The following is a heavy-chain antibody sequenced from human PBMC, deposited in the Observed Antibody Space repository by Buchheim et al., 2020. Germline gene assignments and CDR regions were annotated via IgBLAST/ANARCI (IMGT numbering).Heavy chain of an antibody. V-gene: IGHV3-30-3*01. Sequence: QVQLVESGGGVVQPGRSLRLSCAASGFTFRSYIMYWVRQAPGKGLEWVAVISYDGNNKYYVDSVKGRFTISRDNSKNTLYLQMNSLSAGDTAVYYCARSYASGIKDTAIRYWGQGTL. CDR1: GFTFRSYI. CDR2: ISYDGNNK. J-gene: IGHJ4*02. CDR3: ARSYASGIKDTAIRY. D-gene: IGHD5-18*01.